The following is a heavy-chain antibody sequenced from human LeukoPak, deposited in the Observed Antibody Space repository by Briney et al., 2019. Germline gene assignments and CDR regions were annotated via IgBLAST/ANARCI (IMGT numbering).Heavy chain of an antibody. CDR1: GYSFTSSW. CDR3: ARLAGGASPPLRDAFDI. CDR2: THPGDSDT. D-gene: IGHD3-16*01. J-gene: IGHJ3*02. V-gene: IGHV5-51*01. Sequence: GESLKISCKGFGYSFTSSWIAWVRQMSGKGLEWMGITHPGDSDTRYSPSFQGQVTISVDESITTAYVQWSSLKASDTAMYYCARLAGGASPPLRDAFDIWGQGTMVTVSS.